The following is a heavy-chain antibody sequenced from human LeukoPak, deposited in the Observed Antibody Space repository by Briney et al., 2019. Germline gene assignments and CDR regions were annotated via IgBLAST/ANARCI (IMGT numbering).Heavy chain of an antibody. V-gene: IGHV4-59*01. CDR1: GGSISSYY. D-gene: IGHD1-26*01. CDR3: ARWEPGDAFDI. Sequence: PSETLSLTCTVSGGSISSYYWSWIRQPPGKGLEWIGYIYYSGSTNYNPSLKSRVTISVDTSKNQFSLKLSSVTAADTAVYYCARWEPGDAFDIWGQGTMVTVS. CDR2: IYYSGST. J-gene: IGHJ3*02.